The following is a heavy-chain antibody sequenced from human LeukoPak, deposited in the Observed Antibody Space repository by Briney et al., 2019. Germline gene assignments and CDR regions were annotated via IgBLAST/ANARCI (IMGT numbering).Heavy chain of an antibody. J-gene: IGHJ3*02. V-gene: IGHV3-30*03. CDR3: ARDLKGPVNDVFDM. CDR1: RFTFSSYG. CDR2: ISYDGSNK. D-gene: IGHD4-23*01. Sequence: GRSLRLSCAASRFTFSSYGMHWVRQAPGNGLEWVALISYDGSNKYYTDSVKGRFTISRDNSKNTLYLQMNSLRAEDTAVYYCARDLKGPVNDVFDMWGQGTMVTVSS.